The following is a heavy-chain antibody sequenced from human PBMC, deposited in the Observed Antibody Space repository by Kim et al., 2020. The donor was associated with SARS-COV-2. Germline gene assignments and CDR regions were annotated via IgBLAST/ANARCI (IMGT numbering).Heavy chain of an antibody. D-gene: IGHD2-15*01. V-gene: IGHV3-23*01. CDR3: AKGRGYCTGGSCYSDY. Sequence: SVKGRFTISRDNSKNTLNVQMNSLRAEDTAVYYCAKGRGYCTGGSCYSDYWGQGTLVSVSS. J-gene: IGHJ4*02.